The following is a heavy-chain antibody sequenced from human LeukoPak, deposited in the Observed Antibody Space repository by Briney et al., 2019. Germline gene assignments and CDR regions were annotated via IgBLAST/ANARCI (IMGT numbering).Heavy chain of an antibody. CDR3: ARAPQAYCSSTSCYGGVYYYYGMDV. CDR1: GYTFTSYY. CDR2: INPSGGST. J-gene: IGHJ6*02. D-gene: IGHD2-2*01. V-gene: IGHV1-46*01. Sequence: ASVKVSCKASGYTFTSYYMHWVRQSPGQGLEWLGIINPSGGSTSYAKKFQGRVTMTRDTYTSTGYMELSSLRSEDTAVYYCARAPQAYCSSTSCYGGVYYYYGMDVWGQGTTVTVSS.